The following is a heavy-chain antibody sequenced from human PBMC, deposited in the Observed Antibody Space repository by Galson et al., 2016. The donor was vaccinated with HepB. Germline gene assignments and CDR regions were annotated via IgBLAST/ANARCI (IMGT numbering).Heavy chain of an antibody. CDR1: GFTFTTYA. V-gene: IGHV3-23*01. D-gene: IGHD3-10*01. Sequence: SLRLSCAASGFTFTTYAMAWIRQAPGKGLEWVSSGGSGGSKYYGDSVTGRFTISRDNSKSTVHLQMNSLRIDDTAVYYCAKCRGSGNYAKYHFDYWGQGALVTVSS. J-gene: IGHJ4*02. CDR2: GGSGGSK. CDR3: AKCRGSGNYAKYHFDY.